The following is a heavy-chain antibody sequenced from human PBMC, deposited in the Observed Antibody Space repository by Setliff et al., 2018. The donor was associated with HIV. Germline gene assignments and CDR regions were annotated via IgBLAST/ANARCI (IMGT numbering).Heavy chain of an antibody. CDR1: GLTFITYS. Sequence: GGSLRLSCAASGLTFITYSMNCVRQAPGKGLEWVSSISPIGSYIYHADSVKGRFAISRDNAKNSLYLQMNSLRAEDTAVYYCARDRGWEQHWNAFDIWGQGTMVTVSS. CDR3: ARDRGWEQHWNAFDI. V-gene: IGHV3-21*01. J-gene: IGHJ3*02. D-gene: IGHD1-26*01. CDR2: ISPIGSYI.